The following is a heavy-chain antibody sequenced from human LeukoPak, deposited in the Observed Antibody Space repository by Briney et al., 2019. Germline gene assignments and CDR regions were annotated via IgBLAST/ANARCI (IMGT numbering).Heavy chain of an antibody. CDR3: ATLMVTRRKYYFYY. V-gene: IGHV4-59*08. D-gene: IGHD2-8*01. CDR2: MYYSGRT. CDR1: GGSISSPY. J-gene: IGHJ4*02. Sequence: TSETLSLTCTVSGGSISSPYWSWIRQPPGKGLEWIGFMYYSGRTNYNPSLKSRATVSVDTSKNQFSLKLSSVTAADTAVYYCATLMVTRRKYYFYYWGQGTLVTVSS.